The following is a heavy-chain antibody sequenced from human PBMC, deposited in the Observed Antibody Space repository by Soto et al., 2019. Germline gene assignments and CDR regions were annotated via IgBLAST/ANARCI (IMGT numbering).Heavy chain of an antibody. Sequence: PSETLSLTCTVPGYSIRNGYYWGWIRQPPGKGLAWIGTIYHSGSTYYNPSLKRRVTISVDASENHFSLKPSSVTAADTAVYYCARDYRTPSAGAMDGWGQGTTVTVSS. V-gene: IGHV4-38-2*02. J-gene: IGHJ6*02. CDR1: GYSIRNGYY. CDR2: IYHSGST. CDR3: ARDYRTPSAGAMDG. D-gene: IGHD2-15*01.